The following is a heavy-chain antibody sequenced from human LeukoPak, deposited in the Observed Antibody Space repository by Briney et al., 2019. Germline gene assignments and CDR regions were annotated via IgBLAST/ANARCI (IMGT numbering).Heavy chain of an antibody. J-gene: IGHJ4*02. D-gene: IGHD2-2*01. CDR2: IYWDDDK. Sequence: SGPTLVNPTQTLTLTCTFSGFSLTTSGVGVGWIRQPPGKALEWLALIYWDDDKRYSPSLKTRLTITKDTSKNQVVPTVTNMDPVDTATYYCAHSKRHFSSPSLDYWGQGTLVTVSS. CDR3: AHSKRHFSSPSLDY. CDR1: GFSLTTSGVG. V-gene: IGHV2-5*02.